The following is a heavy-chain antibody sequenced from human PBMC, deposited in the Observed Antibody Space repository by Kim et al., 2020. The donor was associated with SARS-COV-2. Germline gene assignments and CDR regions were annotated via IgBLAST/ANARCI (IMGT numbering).Heavy chain of an antibody. CDR2: IRSKAYGGTT. J-gene: IGHJ3*02. CDR3: TRDLGGYCSSTSCYPHAFDI. V-gene: IGHV3-49*04. CDR1: GFTYGDYA. D-gene: IGHD2-2*01. Sequence: GGSLRLSCTASGFTYGDYAMSWVRQAPGKGLEWVGFIRSKAYGGTTEYAASVKARFTISRDDSNSIAYLQMNSLKTEDTGVYFCTRDLGGYCSSTSCYPHAFDIWGQGTTVTVSS.